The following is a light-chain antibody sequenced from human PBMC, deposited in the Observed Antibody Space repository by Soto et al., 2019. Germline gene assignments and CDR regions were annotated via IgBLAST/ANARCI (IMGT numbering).Light chain of an antibody. J-gene: IGLJ1*01. CDR3: VSYTSSTTCG. CDR2: DVA. V-gene: IGLV2-14*03. CDR1: SSDVGGSNF. Sequence: QSALTQPASVSDSPGQSITISCTGTSSDVGGSNFVSWYQQHPGKPPKLIIYDVANRPSGVSNRFSGSKSGSTASLIISRLQTEDEADYYCVSYTSSTTCGLGTGTKV.